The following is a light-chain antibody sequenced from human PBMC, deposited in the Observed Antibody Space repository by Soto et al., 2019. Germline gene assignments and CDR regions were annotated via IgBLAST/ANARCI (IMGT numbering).Light chain of an antibody. CDR3: QQSYSSPWT. J-gene: IGKJ1*01. Sequence: DIQVTQSPSSLSASVGDRVTITCRASQSIFNYLNWYQQKPGKAPKLLIYAASSLQSGVPSRFSGGGAGTDFTLIISSLQPEDFATYYCQQSYSSPWTFGLGTKVEIK. CDR1: QSIFNY. V-gene: IGKV1-39*01. CDR2: AAS.